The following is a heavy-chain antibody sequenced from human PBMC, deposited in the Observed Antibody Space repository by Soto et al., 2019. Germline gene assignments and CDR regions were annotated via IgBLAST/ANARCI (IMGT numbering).Heavy chain of an antibody. CDR3: ARGNWNNGYFDY. V-gene: IGHV3-33*01. Sequence: QVQLVESGGGVVQPGRSLRLSCAASEFTISKYGMHWVRQAPGKGLEWVAVIWHDGSYKYNADSVKGRFTVSRDNSKNTLYLQMNSLKVEDTAVYYCARGNWNNGYFDYWGQGTLVTVSS. CDR1: EFTISKYG. D-gene: IGHD1-1*01. J-gene: IGHJ4*02. CDR2: IWHDGSYK.